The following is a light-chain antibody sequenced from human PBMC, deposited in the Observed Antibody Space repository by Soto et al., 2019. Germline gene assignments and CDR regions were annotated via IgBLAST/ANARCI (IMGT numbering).Light chain of an antibody. CDR2: AAS. V-gene: IGKV3-15*01. Sequence: EIVMTQSPVTLSVSPGERVTLSCRASQSVSNNLAWYQQKSGQAPRLLIYAASTRVTGIPAMFSGSGSGTEFTLTISSLQSEDFAIYYCQQYNNWPPVTFGQGTRLEIK. CDR3: QQYNNWPPVT. J-gene: IGKJ5*01. CDR1: QSVSNN.